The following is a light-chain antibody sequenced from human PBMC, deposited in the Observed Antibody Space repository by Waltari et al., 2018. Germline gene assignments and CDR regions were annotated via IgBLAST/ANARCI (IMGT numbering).Light chain of an antibody. J-gene: IGLJ2*01. Sequence: SYELTQPPSVSVSPGQTARITCSGDALPKKYAYWYQQKSGQAPVLVIYEDNKRPSGIPKRISGSSSGTMATLTVSGAQVEDEADYYCYSTDSSGNHRVFGGGTRLTVL. CDR2: EDN. CDR3: YSTDSSGNHRV. CDR1: ALPKKY. V-gene: IGLV3-10*01.